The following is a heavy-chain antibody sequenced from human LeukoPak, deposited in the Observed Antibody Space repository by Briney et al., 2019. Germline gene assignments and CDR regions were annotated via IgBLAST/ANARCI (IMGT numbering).Heavy chain of an antibody. CDR2: IYYSGST. J-gene: IGHJ4*02. D-gene: IGHD3-3*01. Sequence: PSETLSLTCTVSGGSISGYYWSWIRQPPGKGLEWIGYIYYSGSTNYNPSLKSRVTISVDTSKNQFSLKLRSVTAADTAVYYCARLYDLYYFDYWGQGTLVAVSS. V-gene: IGHV4-59*08. CDR1: GGSISGYY. CDR3: ARLYDLYYFDY.